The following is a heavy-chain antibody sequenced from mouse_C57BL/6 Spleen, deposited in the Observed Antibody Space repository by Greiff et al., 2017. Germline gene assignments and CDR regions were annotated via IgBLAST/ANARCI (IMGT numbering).Heavy chain of an antibody. CDR2: INPNNGGT. CDR1: GYTFTDYN. V-gene: IGHV1-18*01. J-gene: IGHJ1*03. Sequence: VQLQQSGPELVKPGASVKIPCKASGYTFTDYNMDWVKQSHGKSLEWIGDINPNNGGTIYNQKFKGKATLTVDKSSSTAYMELRSLTSEDTAVYYCARPPYYSNYVWYFDVWGTGTTVTVSS. D-gene: IGHD2-5*01. CDR3: ARPPYYSNYVWYFDV.